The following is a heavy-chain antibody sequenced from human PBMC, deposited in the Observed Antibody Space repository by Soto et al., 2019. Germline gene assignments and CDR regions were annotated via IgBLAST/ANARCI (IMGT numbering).Heavy chain of an antibody. J-gene: IGHJ4*02. V-gene: IGHV3-30-3*01. D-gene: IGHD4-17*01. Sequence: PGGSLRRSCAASGFTLSSYAIHWVRQAPGKGLKWVAVISYDGSNKYDADSVKGRFTISRDNSKNTLYLQMNSRRAEDTAVYYCARDVLFSAYGFPNPYIDFSSQRTLVTGSS. CDR3: ARDVLFSAYGFPNPYIDF. CDR1: GFTLSSYA. CDR2: ISYDGSNK.